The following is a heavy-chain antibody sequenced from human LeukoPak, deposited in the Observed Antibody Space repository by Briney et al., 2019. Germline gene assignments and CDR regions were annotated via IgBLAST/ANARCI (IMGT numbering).Heavy chain of an antibody. Sequence: HPGGSLRLSCAASGFTFSSYGMHWVRQAPGKGLEWVAVISYDGSNKYYADSVKGRFTISRDNSKNTLYLQMNSLRAEDTAGYYCAKEGGVVVVPATGRMDVWGQGTTVTVSS. CDR2: ISYDGSNK. J-gene: IGHJ6*02. CDR3: AKEGGVVVVPATGRMDV. CDR1: GFTFSSYG. D-gene: IGHD2-2*01. V-gene: IGHV3-30*18.